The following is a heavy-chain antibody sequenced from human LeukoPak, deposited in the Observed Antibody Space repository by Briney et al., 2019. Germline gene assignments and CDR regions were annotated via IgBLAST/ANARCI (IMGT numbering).Heavy chain of an antibody. CDR3: ASPVAGTESPHY. CDR2: ISSSSSYI. V-gene: IGHV3-21*04. Sequence: PGGSLRLFCAASGFTFSSYSMNWVRQAPGKGLEWVSSISSSSSYIYYADSVKGRFTISRDNAKNSLYLQMNSLRAEGTAVYYCASPVAGTESPHYWGQGTLVTVSS. CDR1: GFTFSSYS. J-gene: IGHJ4*02. D-gene: IGHD6-19*01.